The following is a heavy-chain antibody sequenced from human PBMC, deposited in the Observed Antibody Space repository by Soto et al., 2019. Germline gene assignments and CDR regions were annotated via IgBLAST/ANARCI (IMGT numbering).Heavy chain of an antibody. V-gene: IGHV4-59*01. Sequence: SETLPLTCSVSGGSMSEYFWSWVRQSPGKGLEWIGYIYYLGSTDYNPSLKSRVTISVDTSKRQFSLGLTSVTAADTAVYYCARDGYDGSGSPYPAYWGPGTQVTVSS. D-gene: IGHD3-10*01. CDR2: IYYLGST. J-gene: IGHJ4*02. CDR1: GGSMSEYF. CDR3: ARDGYDGSGSPYPAY.